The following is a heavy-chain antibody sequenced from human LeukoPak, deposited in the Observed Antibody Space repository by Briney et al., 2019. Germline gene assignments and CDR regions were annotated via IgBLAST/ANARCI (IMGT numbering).Heavy chain of an antibody. V-gene: IGHV5-51*01. CDR1: GYSFTSYW. Sequence: GESLRISFKGSGYSFTSYWIGWVRPRPGKGLGWMGIIYPGDSDTRYSPSFQGQVTISADKSISTAYLQWSSLKASDTAMYYCARHVSYCGGDCSKNPIFDYWGQGTLVTVSS. J-gene: IGHJ4*02. CDR3: ARHVSYCGGDCSKNPIFDY. D-gene: IGHD2-21*02. CDR2: IYPGDSDT.